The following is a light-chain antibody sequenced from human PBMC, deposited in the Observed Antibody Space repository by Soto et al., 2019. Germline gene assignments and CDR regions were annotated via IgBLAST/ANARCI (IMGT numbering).Light chain of an antibody. J-gene: IGKJ4*01. CDR3: QQRRNWPRT. V-gene: IGKV3-11*01. Sequence: ENVLTQSPATLSLSPGERVTLSCRASQSVSSHLAWYQQKPGQAPRLLIYDASNRATGIPARFSGSGSGTDFTLTISSLEPEDSAIYYCQQRRNWPRTFGGGTKVEIK. CDR2: DAS. CDR1: QSVSSH.